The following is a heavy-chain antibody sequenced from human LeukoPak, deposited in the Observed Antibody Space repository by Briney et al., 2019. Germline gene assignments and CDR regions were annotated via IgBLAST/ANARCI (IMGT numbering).Heavy chain of an antibody. V-gene: IGHV3-7*01. CDR1: GFTFSSYW. CDR3: ARSAYYDSSGYYYPWNY. Sequence: GGSLRLSCAASGFTFSSYWMSWVRQAPGKGLEWVANIKQDGSEKYYVDSVKGRFTISRDNAKNSLYLQMNSLRAEDTAVYYCARSAYYDSSGYYYPWNYWGQGTLVTVSS. D-gene: IGHD3-22*01. CDR2: IKQDGSEK. J-gene: IGHJ4*02.